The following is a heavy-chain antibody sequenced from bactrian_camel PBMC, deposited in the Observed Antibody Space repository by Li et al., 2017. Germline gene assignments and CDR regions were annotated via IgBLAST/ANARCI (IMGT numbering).Heavy chain of an antibody. CDR2: INSDGGTT. J-gene: IGHJ4*01. V-gene: IGHV3S25*01. D-gene: IGHD2*01. Sequence: QVQLVESGGGSVQPGASLTLSCAASGFTFSRYWMYWARQVPGKGLERVASINSDGGTTYYQDSVKGRFTVSRDNANNTINLMMNSLKPEDTAMYYCEANFGPYCSGPYLARRANFLGQGTQVTVS. CDR1: GFTFSRYW.